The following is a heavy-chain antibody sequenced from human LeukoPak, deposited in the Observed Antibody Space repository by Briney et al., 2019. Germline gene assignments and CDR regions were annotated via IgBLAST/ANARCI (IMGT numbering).Heavy chain of an antibody. CDR2: IHPGESDT. D-gene: IGHD4-23*01. J-gene: IGHJ2*01. CDR3: ARRVVNNRNWYFNL. CDR1: GYSFTSYW. V-gene: IGHV5-51*01. Sequence: GESLKISCKGSGYSFTSYWIGWVRQMPGKGLEWMGIIHPGESDTRYSPSFRGQVTISADKSINTAYLQWSSLKASDTAMYYCARRVVNNRNWYFNLWGRGTLVTVSS.